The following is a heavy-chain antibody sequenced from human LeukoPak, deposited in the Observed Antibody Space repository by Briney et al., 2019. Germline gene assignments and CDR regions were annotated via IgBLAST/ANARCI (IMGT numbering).Heavy chain of an antibody. J-gene: IGHJ4*02. V-gene: IGHV1-46*01. D-gene: IGHD3-3*01. CDR2: SDRRGRNS. Sequence: ASVKVSCKASGGTLTSDYFHWVRQAPGQGLAGVGLSDRRGRNSELASQFRGRVIMAGDISTSTVYMTLSGLASEDTATYYCVSADRFFGVVSPPYWGQGTPVTVSS. CDR1: GGTLTSDY. CDR3: VSADRFFGVVSPPY.